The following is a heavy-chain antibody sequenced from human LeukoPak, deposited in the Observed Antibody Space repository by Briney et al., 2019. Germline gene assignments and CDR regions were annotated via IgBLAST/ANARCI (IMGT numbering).Heavy chain of an antibody. Sequence: PSETLSLTCAVYGGSFSGYYWSWVRQPPGKGLEWIGEINHSGSTNYNPSLTSRGTISVNTSKKQFSLTLSAVTAADTAVYYCARAGIQLWFQSFHNWFDPWGQGTLVTVSS. CDR2: INHSGST. J-gene: IGHJ5*02. CDR1: GGSFSGYY. V-gene: IGHV4-34*01. CDR3: ARAGIQLWFQSFHNWFDP. D-gene: IGHD5-18*01.